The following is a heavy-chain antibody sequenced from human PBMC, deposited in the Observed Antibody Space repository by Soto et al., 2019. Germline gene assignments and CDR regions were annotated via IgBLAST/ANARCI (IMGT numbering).Heavy chain of an antibody. CDR2: INTYNGMT. J-gene: IGHJ4*02. V-gene: IGHV1-18*01. CDR1: GYTFINYH. Sequence: QVQLVQSGGEVKKPGASVTVSCKASGYTFINYHITWVRQAPGQGLEWMAWINTYNGMTDYAQRFQGRDTMTRDTSTSTAYMELRNLGSDDTGVYFCAKSPRGEMATDWGQGTLVTVSS. CDR3: AKSPRGEMATD. D-gene: IGHD5-12*01.